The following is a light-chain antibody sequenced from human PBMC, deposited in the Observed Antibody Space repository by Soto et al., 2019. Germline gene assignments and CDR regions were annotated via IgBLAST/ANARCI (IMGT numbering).Light chain of an antibody. V-gene: IGLV1-40*01. CDR3: QSYDGSLKV. J-gene: IGLJ3*02. CDR1: TSNIGAGFD. CDR2: LSN. Sequence: QSVLTQPPSVSGAPGQRVTISCTGSTSNIGAGFDVHWYQQLPGTAPKLLIYLSNNRPSGVPDRFSGSKSGTSASLAITGLQAEDEADYYCQSYDGSLKVFGGGTQLTVL.